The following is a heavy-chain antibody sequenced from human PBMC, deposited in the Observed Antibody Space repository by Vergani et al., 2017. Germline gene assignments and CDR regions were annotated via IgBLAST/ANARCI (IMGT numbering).Heavy chain of an antibody. CDR2: IYYSGST. V-gene: IGHV4-59*01. CDR3: ARDRGYCSGGSCYGAGYWFDP. J-gene: IGHJ5*02. Sequence: QVQLQESGPGLVKPSETLSLTCTVSGGSISSYYWRWIRQPPGKGLEWIGYIYYSGSTNYNPSLKSRVTISVDTSKNQFSLKLSSATAADTAVYYCARDRGYCSGGSCYGAGYWFDPWGQGTLVTVSS. D-gene: IGHD2-15*01. CDR1: GGSISSYY.